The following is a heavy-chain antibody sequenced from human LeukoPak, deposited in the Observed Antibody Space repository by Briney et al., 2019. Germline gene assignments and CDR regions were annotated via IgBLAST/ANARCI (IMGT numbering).Heavy chain of an antibody. CDR2: ISGDGGST. CDR3: ARSMSTVTYDGFDI. Sequence: GGSLRLSCAASGFTFDDYAMHWVRQAPGKGLEWVSLISGDGGSTYYADSVKGRFTISRDNSKNTLFLQMNSLRAEDTAVFYCARSMSTVTYDGFDIWGQGTMVTVSS. V-gene: IGHV3-43*02. CDR1: GFTFDDYA. D-gene: IGHD4-17*01. J-gene: IGHJ3*02.